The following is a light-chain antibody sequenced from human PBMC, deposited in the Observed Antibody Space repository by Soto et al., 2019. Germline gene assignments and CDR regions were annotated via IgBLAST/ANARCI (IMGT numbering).Light chain of an antibody. CDR2: EVS. CDR3: SSYTTSSTRV. CDR1: SSDGGIYNY. V-gene: IGLV2-14*01. Sequence: QSALTQPASVSGSPGQSIAISCTGSSSDGGIYNYVYRYQQRPGKVPKLIIYEVSNRPSGVSNRFSGSESGNTASLSISGLQAEDDADYYCSSYTTSSTRVFGTGTKVTVL. J-gene: IGLJ1*01.